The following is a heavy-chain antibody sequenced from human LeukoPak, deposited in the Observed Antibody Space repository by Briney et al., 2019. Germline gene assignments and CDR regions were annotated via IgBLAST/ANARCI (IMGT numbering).Heavy chain of an antibody. CDR1: GCSISSGGYC. CDR3: AINSGYCSGGSCYSAERGRTYYYYYGMDV. Sequence: SQTLSITCTVSGCSISSGGYCWSWIHQPPGKGLEWIGEIYHSGSTNYNPSLKSRVTISVDESKNQFSLKLSSVTAADTAVYYCAINSGYCSGGSCYSAERGRTYYYYYGMDVWGQGTTVTVSS. CDR2: IYHSGST. V-gene: IGHV4-30-2*01. J-gene: IGHJ6*02. D-gene: IGHD2-15*01.